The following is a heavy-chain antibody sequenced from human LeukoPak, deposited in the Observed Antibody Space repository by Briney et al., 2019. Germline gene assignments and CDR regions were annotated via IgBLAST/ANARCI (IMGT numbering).Heavy chain of an antibody. V-gene: IGHV1-2*02. CDR1: GYTFTGYY. CDR3: ARDRVVGATGFDP. J-gene: IGHJ5*02. Sequence: ASVKVSCKASGYTFTGYYMHWVRQAPGQGLEWMGWINPNSGGTNYAQKFQGRVTMTRDTSISTAYMELSRLSSDDTAVYYCARDRVVGATGFDPWGQGTLVTVSS. CDR2: INPNSGGT. D-gene: IGHD1-26*01.